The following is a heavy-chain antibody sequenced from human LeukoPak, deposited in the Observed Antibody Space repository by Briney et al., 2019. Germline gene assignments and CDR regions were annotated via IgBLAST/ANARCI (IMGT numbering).Heavy chain of an antibody. CDR2: IYNSGST. CDR1: GGSISNTYYY. J-gene: IGHJ4*02. D-gene: IGHD1-1*01. Sequence: PSGTLSLTCTVSGGSISNTYYYWAWIRQSPGKGLEWIGSIYNSGSTYHNPSLKSRGTISVDTSKSLFSLKLTSVTATDTAVYYCARLPTTHNFASGPPYWGQGTLVTVSS. V-gene: IGHV4-39*01. CDR3: ARLPTTHNFASGPPY.